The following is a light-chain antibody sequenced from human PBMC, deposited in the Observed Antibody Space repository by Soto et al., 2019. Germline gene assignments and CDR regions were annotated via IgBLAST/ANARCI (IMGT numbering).Light chain of an antibody. J-gene: IGKJ1*01. Sequence: DIQMTQSPSTLSASVGDRFTITFRASQSISSWLAWYQQKPGKAPKLLIYDASSLESGVPSRFSGSGSGTEFTLTISSLQPDDFATYYCRQYNTYSTFGQGTKVDI. CDR3: RQYNTYST. CDR2: DAS. CDR1: QSISSW. V-gene: IGKV1-5*01.